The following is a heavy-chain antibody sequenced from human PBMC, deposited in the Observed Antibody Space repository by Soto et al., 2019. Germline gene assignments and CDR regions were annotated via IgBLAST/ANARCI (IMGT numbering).Heavy chain of an antibody. CDR3: ARDRGIAAAGSPHNWFDP. CDR2: IILIFGTA. J-gene: IGHJ5*02. D-gene: IGHD6-13*01. Sequence: ASVKVSCKASGGTFSSYAISWVRQAPGQGLELMGGIILIFGTANYAQKFQGRVTITADESTSTAYMELSSLRSEDTAVYYCARDRGIAAAGSPHNWFDPWGQGTLVTVSS. V-gene: IGHV1-69*13. CDR1: GGTFSSYA.